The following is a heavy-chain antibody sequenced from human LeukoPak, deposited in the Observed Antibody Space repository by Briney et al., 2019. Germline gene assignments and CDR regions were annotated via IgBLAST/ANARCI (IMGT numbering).Heavy chain of an antibody. J-gene: IGHJ4*02. Sequence: SETLSLTCTVSGGSFRNYYWIWIRQPPGKGLECIGYIYDSGSTNYNPSHKSRYKQSLKSRVTISVDMSKNQFSLKLTSVTAADTAVYYCATTADYGDYLALDYWGQGTLLTVS. CDR3: ATTADYGDYLALDY. D-gene: IGHD4-17*01. V-gene: IGHV4-59*01. CDR2: IYDSGST. CDR1: GGSFRNYY.